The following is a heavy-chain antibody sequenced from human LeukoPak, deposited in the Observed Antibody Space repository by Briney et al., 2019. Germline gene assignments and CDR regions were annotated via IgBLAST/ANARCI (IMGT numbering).Heavy chain of an antibody. V-gene: IGHV4-4*07. Sequence: PSETLSLTCIVSGGSIGHYYWSWIRQSAGNRLEWIGRIYTSGATHYNPSLQSRVAMSVDPPKNQFSLDLTSLTAADTAIYYCAREDWKWYFDVWGRGTVVTVS. J-gene: IGHJ2*01. CDR3: AREDWKWYFDV. CDR2: IYTSGAT. D-gene: IGHD1-1*01. CDR1: GGSIGHYY.